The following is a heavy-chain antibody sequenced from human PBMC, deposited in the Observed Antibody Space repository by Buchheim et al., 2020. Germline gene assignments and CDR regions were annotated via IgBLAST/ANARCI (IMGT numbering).Heavy chain of an antibody. CDR3: AKDKSGTGDGMDV. D-gene: IGHD3/OR15-3a*01. Sequence: EVQLVESGGGLVKPGGSLRLSCAASGFPFNFYTMNWVRQAPGTGLEWVSSISSAADYIYYADSVKGRITISRDNAKSSLYLQMSSLRVEDTAVYYCAKDKSGTGDGMDVWGQGTT. V-gene: IGHV3-21*06. CDR2: ISSAADYI. J-gene: IGHJ6*02. CDR1: GFPFNFYT.